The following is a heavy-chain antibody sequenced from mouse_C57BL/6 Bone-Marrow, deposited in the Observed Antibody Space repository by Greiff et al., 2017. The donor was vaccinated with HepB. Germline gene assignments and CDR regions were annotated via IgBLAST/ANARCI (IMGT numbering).Heavy chain of an antibody. D-gene: IGHD1-1*01. J-gene: IGHJ1*03. Sequence: EVKLVESGGGLVKPGGSLTLSCAASGFTFSSYAMSWVRQTPEKRLEWVATISDGGSYTYYPDNVKGRFTISRDNAKNNLYLQMSHLKSEDTAMYYCARDQGPYYYGSSLVWGTGTTVTVSS. V-gene: IGHV5-4*01. CDR3: ARDQGPYYYGSSLV. CDR1: GFTFSSYA. CDR2: ISDGGSYT.